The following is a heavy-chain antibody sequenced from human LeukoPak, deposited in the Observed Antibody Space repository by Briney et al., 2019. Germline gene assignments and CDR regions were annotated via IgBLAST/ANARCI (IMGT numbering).Heavy chain of an antibody. CDR3: ARGVWATTTGPNDAFDI. D-gene: IGHD4-17*01. V-gene: IGHV5-51*01. J-gene: IGHJ3*02. CDR2: IYPGDSDT. CDR1: GYSFTSYW. Sequence: GESLKISCKGSGYSFTSYWIGWVRQVPGKGLEWMGIIYPGDSDTRYSPSFQGRVTISADKSISTAYLQWSSLKASDTAMYYCARGVWATTTGPNDAFDIWGQGAMVTVSS.